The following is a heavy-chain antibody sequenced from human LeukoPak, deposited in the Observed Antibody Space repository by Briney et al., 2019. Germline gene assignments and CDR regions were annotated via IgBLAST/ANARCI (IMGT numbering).Heavy chain of an antibody. J-gene: IGHJ6*03. D-gene: IGHD6-13*01. CDR2: IKQDGSEK. CDR3: ASLPIAAAGTWDYYYYYMDV. CDR1: GFTFSSYW. V-gene: IGHV3-7*01. Sequence: GGSLRLSCAASGFTFSSYWMSWVRQAPGKGLEWVANIKQDGSEKYYVDSVKGRFTISRDNAKNSLYLQMNSLRAEDTAVYYCASLPIAAAGTWDYYYYYMDVWGKGTTVTVSS.